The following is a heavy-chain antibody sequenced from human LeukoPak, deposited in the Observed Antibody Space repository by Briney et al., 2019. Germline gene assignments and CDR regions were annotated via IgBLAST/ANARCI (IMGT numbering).Heavy chain of an antibody. V-gene: IGHV3-11*04. D-gene: IGHD6-13*01. CDR2: ISSSGSTI. CDR3: ARFIAAPYYFDY. CDR1: GFTFSDNY. J-gene: IGHJ4*02. Sequence: PGGSLRLSCADSGFTFSDNYMSWIRHAPGKGLEWVSYISSSGSTIYYADSVKGRFTISRDNAKNSLYLQMNSLRAEDTAVYYCARFIAAPYYFDYWGRGTLVTVSS.